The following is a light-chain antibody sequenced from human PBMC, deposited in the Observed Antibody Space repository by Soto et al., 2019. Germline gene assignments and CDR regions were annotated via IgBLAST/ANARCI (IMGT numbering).Light chain of an antibody. CDR1: QSISGW. J-gene: IGKJ1*01. V-gene: IGKV1-5*03. Sequence: IEFPRSSWSLSASERERVTITCRASQSISGWLAWYQQKPGKAPKLLIYKASTLESGVPSRFSGSGFGMGFALTISNLQPEDFGTYFCQQYDTYWTFGQGTKV. CDR3: QQYDTYWT. CDR2: KAS.